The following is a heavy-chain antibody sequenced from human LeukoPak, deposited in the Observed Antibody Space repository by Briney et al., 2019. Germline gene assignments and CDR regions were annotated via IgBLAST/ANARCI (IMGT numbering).Heavy chain of an antibody. CDR2: TSSSSSYI. D-gene: IGHD3-3*01. Sequence: GGSLRLSCAASGFTFSSYSMNWVRQAPGKGLEWVSSTSSSSSYIYYADSVKGRFTISRDNSKNTLYLQMNSLRAEDTAVYYCAKVTPYYDFWSGYPVYFDYWGQGTLVTVSS. V-gene: IGHV3-21*04. CDR1: GFTFSSYS. CDR3: AKVTPYYDFWSGYPVYFDY. J-gene: IGHJ4*02.